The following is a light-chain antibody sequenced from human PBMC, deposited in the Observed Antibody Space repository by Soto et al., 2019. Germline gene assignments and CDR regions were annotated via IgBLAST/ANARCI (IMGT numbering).Light chain of an antibody. Sequence: IVLTQSPGTLSLSPGVRATLSCRTSQSVRTSKLAWYQQRPGQAPRLLMYDASRRATGIPDRFSGSGSGTDFTLTISRLEPEDVAVYYCQQYVNFVWTFGQGTKVEI. J-gene: IGKJ1*01. CDR1: QSVRTSK. CDR3: QQYVNFVWT. V-gene: IGKV3-20*01. CDR2: DAS.